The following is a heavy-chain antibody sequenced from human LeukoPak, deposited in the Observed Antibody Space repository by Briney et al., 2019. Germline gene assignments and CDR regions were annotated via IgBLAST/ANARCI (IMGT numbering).Heavy chain of an antibody. CDR3: AKDGGSSGWFFDY. Sequence: GGSLRLSCAASGFTFSSYGMHWVRQAPGKGLEWVAVISYDGNNKYYADSVKGRFTISRDNSKNTLYLQMNSLRTEDTAVYYCAKDGGSSGWFFDYWGQGTLVTVSS. D-gene: IGHD6-19*01. CDR2: ISYDGNNK. CDR1: GFTFSSYG. V-gene: IGHV3-30*18. J-gene: IGHJ4*02.